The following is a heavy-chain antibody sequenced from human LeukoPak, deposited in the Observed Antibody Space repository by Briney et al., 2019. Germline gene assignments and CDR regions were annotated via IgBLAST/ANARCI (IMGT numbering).Heavy chain of an antibody. Sequence: SETLSLTCAVYGGSFSGYYLSWIRQPPGKGLEWIGEINHSGSTNYNPSLKSRVTISVDTSKNQFSLKLSSVTAADTAVYYCARGTVDTAMARYYYYYMDVWGKGTTVTVSS. CDR3: ARGTVDTAMARYYYYYMDV. D-gene: IGHD5-18*01. CDR1: GGSFSGYY. V-gene: IGHV4-34*01. CDR2: INHSGST. J-gene: IGHJ6*03.